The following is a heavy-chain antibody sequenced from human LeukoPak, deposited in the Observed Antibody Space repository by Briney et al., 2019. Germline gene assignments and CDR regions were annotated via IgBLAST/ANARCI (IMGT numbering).Heavy chain of an antibody. CDR3: AKNSGWYRYDS. J-gene: IGHJ4*02. D-gene: IGHD6-13*01. CDR2: IHPEGTEK. CDR1: GFTFSDYW. V-gene: IGHV3-7*03. Sequence: GGSLRLSCAASGFTFSDYWMDWVRQAPGKGLEWVANIHPEGTEKYHADSVKGRFTISRDNGDNTLYLQMNSLRVDDTAIYYCAKNSGWYRYDSWGQGTLVTVSS.